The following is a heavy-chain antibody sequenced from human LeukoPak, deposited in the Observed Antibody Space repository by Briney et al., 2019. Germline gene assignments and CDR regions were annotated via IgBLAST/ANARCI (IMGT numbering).Heavy chain of an antibody. V-gene: IGHV4-59*01. Sequence: SETLSLTCTVSGGSISSYYWSWIRQPPGKGLEWIGYIYYSGSTNYNPSLKSRVTISVDTSKNQFSLKLSSVTAADTAVYYCARGGGYNLVCDFWGKGTLVTVSS. J-gene: IGHJ4*02. CDR2: IYYSGST. D-gene: IGHD5-24*01. CDR3: ARGGGYNLVCDF. CDR1: GGSISSYY.